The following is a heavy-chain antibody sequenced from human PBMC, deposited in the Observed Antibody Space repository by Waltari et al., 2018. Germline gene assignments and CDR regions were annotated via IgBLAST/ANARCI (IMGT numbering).Heavy chain of an antibody. CDR3: ATYSASRGFNY. CDR1: GFTFSPSG. Sequence: QVQLVESGGGVVQPGESLSLSCSASGFTFSPSGLPWVRPASGKGREWVAYIRSDGSNINYADSVKGRFTISRDNSKNTLYLQMNSLRAEDTAVYYCATYSASRGFNYWGQGTLVTVSS. V-gene: IGHV3-30*02. J-gene: IGHJ4*02. CDR2: IRSDGSNI. D-gene: IGHD6-13*01.